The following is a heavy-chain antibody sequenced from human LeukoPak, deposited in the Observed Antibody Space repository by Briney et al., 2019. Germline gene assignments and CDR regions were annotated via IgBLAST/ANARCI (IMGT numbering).Heavy chain of an antibody. Sequence: GGSLRLSCAASGFTFSTYWMSWVRQAPGKGLEWVSGISGFGGSTYYAPSVKGRLTISRDNFGNMLYLHLDSLRVEDTAIYYCARRSGSSWSSFDYWGQGALVTVSS. CDR2: ISGFGGST. J-gene: IGHJ4*02. D-gene: IGHD6-13*01. CDR1: GFTFSTYW. CDR3: ARRSGSSWSSFDY. V-gene: IGHV3-23*01.